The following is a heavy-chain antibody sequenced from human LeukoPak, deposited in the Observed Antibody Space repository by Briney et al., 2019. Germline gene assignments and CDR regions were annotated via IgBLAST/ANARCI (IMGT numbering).Heavy chain of an antibody. CDR2: ISGSGGST. V-gene: IGHV3-23*01. J-gene: IGHJ5*02. D-gene: IGHD5/OR15-5a*01. Sequence: KPGGSLRLSCAASGFTFSSYSMNWVRQAPGKGLDWVSSISGSGGSTYYADSVTGRFTISRDNSKNTVYLQMNSLRAEDTAIYFCAKVGVSGEVPGHWFDPWGQGTLVTVSS. CDR3: AKVGVSGEVPGHWFDP. CDR1: GFTFSSYS.